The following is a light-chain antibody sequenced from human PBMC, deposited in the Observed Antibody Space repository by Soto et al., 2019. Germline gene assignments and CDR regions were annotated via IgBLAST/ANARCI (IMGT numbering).Light chain of an antibody. Sequence: QCLLTQQASVSGAPGHRHTISCTRSISKMVAGYDVDWYQPLPGTAPRLLIYGNSNLPSGVPDRFSGSKYATSASLAIPGLQADDEADYSSKSYDSSLSCYVFGTGTKGTVL. V-gene: IGLV1-40*01. CDR1: ISKMVAGYD. J-gene: IGLJ1*01. CDR3: KSYDSSLSCYV. CDR2: GNS.